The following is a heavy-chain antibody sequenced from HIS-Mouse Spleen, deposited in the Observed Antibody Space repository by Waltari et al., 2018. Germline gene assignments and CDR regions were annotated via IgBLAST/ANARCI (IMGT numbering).Heavy chain of an antibody. Sequence: EVQLVESGGGLVQPGGSLRLSCAASGFTVSSNYMSWVRQAPGKGLEWVSVIYSGGSTYYADSVKGRFTISRDNSKNTLYLQMNSLRAEDTAVYYCATASYGYYYYGMDVWGQGTTVTVSS. D-gene: IGHD5-18*01. CDR1: GFTVSSNY. CDR2: IYSGGST. J-gene: IGHJ6*02. V-gene: IGHV3-66*01. CDR3: ATASYGYYYYGMDV.